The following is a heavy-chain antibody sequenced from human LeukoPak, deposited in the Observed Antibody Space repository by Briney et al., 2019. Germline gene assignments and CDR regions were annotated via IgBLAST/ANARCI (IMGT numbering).Heavy chain of an antibody. D-gene: IGHD5-12*01. V-gene: IGHV4-38-2*01. CDR2: MYHSGST. Sequence: SETLSLTCAVSSYSISSGYYWGWIRQPPGKGLEWIGSMYHSGSTYYNPSLKSRVTISVDTSENQFSLKLTSVTAADTAVYFCARHRLSTTSGYAFDYMDVWGKGTTVTVSS. CDR3: ARHRLSTTSGYAFDYMDV. J-gene: IGHJ6*03. CDR1: SYSISSGYY.